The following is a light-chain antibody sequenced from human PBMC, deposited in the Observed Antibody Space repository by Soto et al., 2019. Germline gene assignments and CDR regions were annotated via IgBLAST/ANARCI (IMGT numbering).Light chain of an antibody. CDR3: QQRSDWPIT. Sequence: EIVLTQSPATLSLSPGERATLSCRASQGIYNYLGWYQQKPGQVPRLLIYDVSERATGIPARFTGSGFGTDFTLTTSSLETEDFAVYYCQQRSDWPITFGQGTRLEIK. CDR2: DVS. CDR1: QGIYNY. J-gene: IGKJ5*01. V-gene: IGKV3-11*01.